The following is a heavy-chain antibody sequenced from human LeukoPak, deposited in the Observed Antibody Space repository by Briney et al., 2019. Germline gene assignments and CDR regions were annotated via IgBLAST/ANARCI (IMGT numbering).Heavy chain of an antibody. Sequence: ASVKVSCKASGGTFSRYATSWVRQAPGQGLEWMGGIIPMFGTANYAQKFQGRVTITADESTSTAYMELSSLRSEDTAVYYCARVVGTYYYDSSGYLDYWGQGTLVTVSS. D-gene: IGHD3-22*01. J-gene: IGHJ4*02. CDR3: ARVVGTYYYDSSGYLDY. CDR2: IIPMFGTA. CDR1: GGTFSRYA. V-gene: IGHV1-69*01.